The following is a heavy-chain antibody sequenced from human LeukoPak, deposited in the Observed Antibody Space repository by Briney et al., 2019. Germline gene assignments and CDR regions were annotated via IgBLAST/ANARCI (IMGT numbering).Heavy chain of an antibody. D-gene: IGHD7-27*01. CDR1: GYTFTSYG. CDR3: ARITGDWNYYYYMDV. Sequence: APVKVSCKASGYTFTSYGISWVRQAPGQGLEWIGWISAYNANTNYAQKLQGRATMTTDTSTSTAYMELRSLRSDDTAVYYCARITGDWNYYYYMDVWGKGTTVTVSS. V-gene: IGHV1-18*01. J-gene: IGHJ6*03. CDR2: ISAYNANT.